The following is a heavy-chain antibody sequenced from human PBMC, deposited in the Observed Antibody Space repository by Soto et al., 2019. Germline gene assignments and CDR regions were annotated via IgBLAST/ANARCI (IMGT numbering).Heavy chain of an antibody. J-gene: IGHJ4*02. CDR2: INAGNGNT. CDR3: ARGVPIFMDY. D-gene: IGHD3-10*01. CDR1: GYTFTSYA. Sequence: QVQLVQSGAEEKKPGASVKVSCRASGYTFTSYAIHWVRQAPGQRLEWMGWINAGNGNTKYSQKFQGRVTITRDTSASTAYMELSSLSAEDTDVYYCARGVPIFMDYWGQGTLVTVSS. V-gene: IGHV1-3*05.